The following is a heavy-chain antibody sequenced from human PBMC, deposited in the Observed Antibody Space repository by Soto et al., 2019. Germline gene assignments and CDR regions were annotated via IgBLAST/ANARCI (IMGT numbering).Heavy chain of an antibody. CDR2: ISSSSSTI. CDR3: ARGIYYYDSSGDWGY. CDR1: GFTFSSYS. J-gene: IGHJ4*02. V-gene: IGHV3-48*02. Sequence: EVQLVESGGGLVQPGGSLRLSCAASGFTFSSYSMNWVRQAPGQGLEWVSYISSSSSTIYYADSVKGRFTISRDKAKNSLYLEMTSLRDEETAEYYYARGIYYYDSSGDWGYRGQGTLVTVTS. D-gene: IGHD3-22*01.